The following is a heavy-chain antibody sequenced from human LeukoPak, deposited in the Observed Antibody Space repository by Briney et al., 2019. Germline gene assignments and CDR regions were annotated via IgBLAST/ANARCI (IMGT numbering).Heavy chain of an antibody. V-gene: IGHV3-33*01. CDR3: ARDPERALYYFES. CDR2: IWYDGSNK. D-gene: IGHD6-25*01. Sequence: GGSLRLSCAASGFTFSSYGMHWVRQAPGKGLEWVAVIWYDGSNKYYADSVKGRFTISRDNSKNTLYLQMNSLRAEDTAVYYCARDPERALYYFESWGQGTLVTVSS. CDR1: GFTFSSYG. J-gene: IGHJ4*02.